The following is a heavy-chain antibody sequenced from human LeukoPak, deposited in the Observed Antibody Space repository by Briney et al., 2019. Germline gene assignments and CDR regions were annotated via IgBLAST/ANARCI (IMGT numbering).Heavy chain of an antibody. CDR3: ARDRGTTTARGVPSWFDP. CDR2: IYTPGSP. Sequence: PSETLSLTCTVSGGSFSSGDYYWTWIRQPAGKGLEWIGRIYTPGSPSYNPSLKSRVTISVYTSTSQFSLKLTSVSAADTAVYYCARDRGTTTARGVPSWFDPWGQGILVTVSS. V-gene: IGHV4-61*02. CDR1: GGSFSSGDYY. D-gene: IGHD3-10*01. J-gene: IGHJ5*02.